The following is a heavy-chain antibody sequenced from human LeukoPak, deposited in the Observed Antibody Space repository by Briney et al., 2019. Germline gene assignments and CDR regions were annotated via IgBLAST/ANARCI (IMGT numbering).Heavy chain of an antibody. CDR1: GGSISSSSYY. D-gene: IGHD3-9*01. CDR2: IYYSGST. Sequence: SETLSLTCTVSGGSISSSSYYWGWIRQPPGKGLEWIGSIYYSGSTYYNPSLKSRVTISVDTSKNQFSLKLSSVTAADTAVYYCARAELRYFDWLKNWGQGTLVTVSS. CDR3: ARAELRYFDWLKN. V-gene: IGHV4-39*07. J-gene: IGHJ4*02.